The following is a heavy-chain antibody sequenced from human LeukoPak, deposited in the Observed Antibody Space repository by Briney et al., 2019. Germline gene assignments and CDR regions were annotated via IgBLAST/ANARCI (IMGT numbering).Heavy chain of an antibody. V-gene: IGHV3-11*01. J-gene: IGHJ4*02. CDR3: ARRKRASDF. CDR2: ISNSGSSI. CDR1: GFNFSDSY. Sequence: GGSLRLSCAASGFNFSDSYMSWIRQTPEKGLEWISYISNSGSSIYYADSVNGRFTMSRDNANNLVYLQMDSLRGDDTAVYYCARRKRASDFWGQGTLVTVSS.